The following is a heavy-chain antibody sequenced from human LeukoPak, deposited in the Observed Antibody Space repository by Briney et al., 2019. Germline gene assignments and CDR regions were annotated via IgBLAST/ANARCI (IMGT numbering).Heavy chain of an antibody. CDR1: GYTFTGYY. CDR2: INPNSGGT. V-gene: IGHV1-2*02. CDR3: AVTMVRGVVGYFDY. Sequence: ASVKVSCKSSGYTFTGYYMHWVRQAPGQGLEWMGWINPNSGGTNYAQNFQGRVTMTRDTSISTAYMERSRLRSDDTAVYYCAVTMVRGVVGYFDYWGQGTLVTVSS. D-gene: IGHD3-10*01. J-gene: IGHJ4*02.